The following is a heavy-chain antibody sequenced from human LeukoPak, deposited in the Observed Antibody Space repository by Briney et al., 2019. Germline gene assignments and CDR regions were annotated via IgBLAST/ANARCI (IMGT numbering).Heavy chain of an antibody. D-gene: IGHD6-13*01. CDR1: GFTFSSYA. CDR2: ISGSGGST. Sequence: GGSLRLSCAASGFTFSSYAMTWVRQAPGKGLEWVSAISGSGGSTYYADSVKGRFTISRDNSNNTLYLQMNSLRAEDTAVYYCAKIWFSSSWGGFDYWGQGTLVTVSS. V-gene: IGHV3-23*01. CDR3: AKIWFSSSWGGFDY. J-gene: IGHJ4*02.